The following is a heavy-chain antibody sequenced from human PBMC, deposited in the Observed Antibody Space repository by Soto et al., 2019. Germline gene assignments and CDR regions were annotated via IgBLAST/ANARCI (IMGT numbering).Heavy chain of an antibody. J-gene: IGHJ3*02. CDR2: IYPGDSDT. Sequence: GESLKISCKGSGYSFTSYWIGWVRQMPGKGLEWMGIIYPGDSDTRYSPSFQGQVTISADKSISTAYLQWSSLKASDTAMYYCASKIGAYYYDSSGPPEDAFDIWGQGTMVT. CDR3: ASKIGAYYYDSSGPPEDAFDI. CDR1: GYSFTSYW. D-gene: IGHD3-22*01. V-gene: IGHV5-51*01.